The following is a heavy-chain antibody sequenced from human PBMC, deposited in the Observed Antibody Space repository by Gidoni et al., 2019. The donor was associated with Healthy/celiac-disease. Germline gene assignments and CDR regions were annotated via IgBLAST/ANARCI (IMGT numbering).Heavy chain of an antibody. CDR1: GYSFTSYG. CDR3: ARDGGSYWGPGAFDI. CDR2: ISAYNGKT. V-gene: IGHV1-18*04. Sequence: QVQLVQSGAEVKKPGASVMVSCKASGYSFTSYGIRWVRQTPRQGLEWMGWISAYNGKTNYAQKLQGRVTMTTDTSTSTAYMELRSLRSDDTAVYYCARDGGSYWGPGAFDIWGQGTMVTVSS. D-gene: IGHD1-26*01. J-gene: IGHJ3*02.